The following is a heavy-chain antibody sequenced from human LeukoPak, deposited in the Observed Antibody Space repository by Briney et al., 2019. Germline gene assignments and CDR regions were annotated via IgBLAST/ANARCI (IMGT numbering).Heavy chain of an antibody. CDR1: GFTFSSYG. D-gene: IGHD6-13*01. Sequence: GGTLRLSWAAFGFTFSSYGMSWVRQAPGKGLEWVSVIYSGGSTYYADSVKGRFTISRDNSKNTLFLQMNSLRAEDTAVYYCARDYLAAAIFDYWGQGTLVTVSS. CDR3: ARDYLAAAIFDY. CDR2: IYSGGST. J-gene: IGHJ4*02. V-gene: IGHV3-66*01.